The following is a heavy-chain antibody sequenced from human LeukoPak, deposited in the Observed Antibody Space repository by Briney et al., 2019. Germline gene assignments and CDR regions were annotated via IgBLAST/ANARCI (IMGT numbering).Heavy chain of an antibody. CDR3: AREGAAQGVYFDY. Sequence: ASVKVSCKASGYTITRYGISWVRQAPGQGLEWMGWISTYDGDTHYAQKLQGRVTMTTDTSTSTAYMELRSLRSDDTAVYYCAREGAAQGVYFDYWGQGTLVTVSS. J-gene: IGHJ4*02. V-gene: IGHV1-18*01. CDR2: ISTYDGDT. D-gene: IGHD6-25*01. CDR1: GYTITRYG.